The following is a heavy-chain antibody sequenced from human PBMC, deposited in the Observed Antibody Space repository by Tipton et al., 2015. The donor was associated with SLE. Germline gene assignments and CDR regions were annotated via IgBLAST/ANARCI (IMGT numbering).Heavy chain of an antibody. J-gene: IGHJ4*02. Sequence: QVQLVQSGAEVRKPGASVKVSCKTSGYIFTTHDINWVRQASGQGLEWMGWVNPRSGNTAYAQKFQGRVTMTRDTSISTAYMELSSLTSEGTAVYYCARRAVAGYFDSWGQGTLVTVSS. CDR2: VNPRSGNT. V-gene: IGHV1-8*01. CDR3: ARRAVAGYFDS. D-gene: IGHD6-19*01. CDR1: GYIFTTHD.